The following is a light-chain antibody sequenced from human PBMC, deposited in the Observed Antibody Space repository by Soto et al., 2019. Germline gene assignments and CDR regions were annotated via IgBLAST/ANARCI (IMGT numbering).Light chain of an antibody. Sequence: ILMTQSPATLSVSPGERATLSCRASQSVSNNLAWYQQKPGQAHRLLIYDASTRATGIPARFSGSGSGTEFTLNISGLQSEDFAVYYCPQYNNWPPWTFGQGTKVEIK. CDR2: DAS. V-gene: IGKV3-15*01. CDR3: PQYNNWPPWT. J-gene: IGKJ1*01. CDR1: QSVSNN.